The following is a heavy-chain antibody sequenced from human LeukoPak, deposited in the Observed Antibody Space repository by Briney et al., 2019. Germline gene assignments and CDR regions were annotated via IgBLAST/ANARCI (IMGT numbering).Heavy chain of an antibody. D-gene: IGHD2-2*01. J-gene: IGHJ1*01. CDR1: GFAFSSYG. CDR3: AIRDYCSSTSCYALRWVVYFQH. V-gene: IGHV3-30*12. Sequence: GGSLRLSCAASGFAFSSYGMHWVRQAPGKGLEWVAVISYDGSNKYYADSVKGRFTISRDSSKNTLYLQMNSLRAEDTAVYYCAIRDYCSSTSCYALRWVVYFQHWGQGTLVTVSS. CDR2: ISYDGSNK.